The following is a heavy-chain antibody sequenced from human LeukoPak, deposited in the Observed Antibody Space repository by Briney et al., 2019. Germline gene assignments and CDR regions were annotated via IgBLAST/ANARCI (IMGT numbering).Heavy chain of an antibody. J-gene: IGHJ4*02. D-gene: IGHD3-10*01. CDR2: IYYSGST. Sequence: SETLSLTCTVSGGSISSSSYYWGWIRQPPGKGLEWIVSIYYSGSTYYNPSLKSRVTISVDTSKNQFSLKLSSVTAADTAVYYCARPGGLWFGEYKSYYFDYWGQGTLVTVSS. CDR1: GGSISSSSYY. CDR3: ARPGGLWFGEYKSYYFDY. V-gene: IGHV4-39*01.